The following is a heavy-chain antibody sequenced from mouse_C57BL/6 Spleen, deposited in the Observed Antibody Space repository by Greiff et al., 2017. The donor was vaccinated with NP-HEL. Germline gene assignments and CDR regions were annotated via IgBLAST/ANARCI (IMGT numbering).Heavy chain of an antibody. Sequence: EVKLVESGGGLVQPKGSLKLSCAASGFSFNTYAMNWVRQAPGKGLEWVARIRSKSNNYATYYADSVKDRFTISRDDSESMLYLQMNNLKTEDTAMYYCVRHDPYYYGSSYGYFDVWGTGTTVTVSS. CDR2: IRSKSNNYAT. D-gene: IGHD1-1*01. J-gene: IGHJ1*03. CDR3: VRHDPYYYGSSYGYFDV. CDR1: GFSFNTYA. V-gene: IGHV10-1*01.